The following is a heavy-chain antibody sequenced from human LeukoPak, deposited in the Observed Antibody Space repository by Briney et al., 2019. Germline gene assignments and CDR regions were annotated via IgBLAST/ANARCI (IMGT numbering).Heavy chain of an antibody. CDR1: GFTFSDYY. Sequence: GGSLRLSCAASGFTFSDYYMSWIRQAPGKGLEWVSYISHSGLNIYYADSVKGRFTISRDNAKNSLYLQMDSLRAEDTAVYYCARGDLVVTLEGPIDYWGQGTLVTVSS. V-gene: IGHV3-11*04. CDR3: ARGDLVVTLEGPIDY. CDR2: ISHSGLNI. J-gene: IGHJ4*02. D-gene: IGHD2-21*02.